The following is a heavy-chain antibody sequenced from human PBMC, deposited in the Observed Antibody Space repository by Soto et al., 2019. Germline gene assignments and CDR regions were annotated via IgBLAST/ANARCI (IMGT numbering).Heavy chain of an antibody. V-gene: IGHV1-3*01. Sequence: ASVKVSCKSSVYSLAYNSMHWARQAPGQRLEWMGWINAGNGNTKYSQKFQGRVTITRDTSASTAYMELSSLRSEDTAVFYCARGGSLYWYFDLWGRGTLVTVSS. CDR1: VYSLAYNS. J-gene: IGHJ2*01. D-gene: IGHD1-26*01. CDR2: INAGNGNT. CDR3: ARGGSLYWYFDL.